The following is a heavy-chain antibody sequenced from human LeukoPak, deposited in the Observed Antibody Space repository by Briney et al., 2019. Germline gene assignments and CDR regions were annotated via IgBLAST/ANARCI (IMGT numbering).Heavy chain of an antibody. V-gene: IGHV4-4*07. D-gene: IGHD3-3*01. Sequence: SETLSLTCTVSGDSISGNYWSWIRQPAGKGLEWIGRIYASGTTNYNPSLKSRVTISVDTSKNQFSLKLSSVTAADTAVYYCARGQSGNYDYWGQGTLVTVSS. J-gene: IGHJ4*02. CDR2: IYASGTT. CDR1: GDSISGNY. CDR3: ARGQSGNYDY.